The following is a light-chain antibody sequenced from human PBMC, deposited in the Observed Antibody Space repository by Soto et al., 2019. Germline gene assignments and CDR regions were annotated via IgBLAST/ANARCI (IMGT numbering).Light chain of an antibody. Sequence: EIVLTQSPGTLSLSPGERATLSCRASQSVSSSYLAWYQQNPGQAPRLLIYGASSRATGIPVRFSGSGSGTDFTLTISRLEPEDFAVYYCQQYGSSPYTFGQGTKLEIK. CDR2: GAS. CDR1: QSVSSSY. CDR3: QQYGSSPYT. V-gene: IGKV3-20*01. J-gene: IGKJ2*01.